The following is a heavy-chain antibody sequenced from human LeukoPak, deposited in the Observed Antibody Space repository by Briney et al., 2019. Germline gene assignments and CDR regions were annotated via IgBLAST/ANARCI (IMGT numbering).Heavy chain of an antibody. J-gene: IGHJ4*02. CDR3: ARDNSGAQDY. CDR1: GGSISSYY. V-gene: IGHV4-59*01. Sequence: PSETLSLTCTVSGGSISSYYWSWIRQPPGKGLEWIGYIYYSGSTNCNPSLKSRVTISVDTSKNQFSLKLSSVTAADTAVYYCARDNSGAQDYWGQGTLVTVSS. CDR2: IYYSGST. D-gene: IGHD6-19*01.